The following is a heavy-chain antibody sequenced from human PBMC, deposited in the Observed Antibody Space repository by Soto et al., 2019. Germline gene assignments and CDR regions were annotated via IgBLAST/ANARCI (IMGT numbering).Heavy chain of an antibody. J-gene: IGHJ4*02. CDR3: SRDHGEAASLLGY. V-gene: IGHV1-18*04. D-gene: IGHD3-10*01. CDR1: GYTFTSYG. CDR2: ISAYNGNT. Sequence: QVQLVQSGAEVKKPGASVKVSCKASGYTFTSYGVSWVRQAPGLGLEWMGWISAYNGNTNYAQKLQGRVTMTTDTSTSTAYIELRTLRSDDTAVYYCSRDHGEAASLLGYWGQGTLVTVSS.